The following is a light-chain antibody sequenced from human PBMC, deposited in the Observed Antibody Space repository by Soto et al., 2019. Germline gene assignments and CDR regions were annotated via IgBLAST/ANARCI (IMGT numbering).Light chain of an antibody. V-gene: IGKV3-20*01. J-gene: IGKJ1*01. Sequence: EIGLTQSPGTLSLSPGERATLSCRASQSVSSSYLAWYQQKPGQAPRLLIYGASSRATGIPDRFSGSGSGTDFTLTISSLEPEDFAVYYCQQYGSSPPRTFGQGTKVEIK. CDR2: GAS. CDR1: QSVSSSY. CDR3: QQYGSSPPRT.